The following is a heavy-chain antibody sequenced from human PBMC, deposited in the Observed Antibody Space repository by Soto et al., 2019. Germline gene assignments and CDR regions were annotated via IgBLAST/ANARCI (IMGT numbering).Heavy chain of an antibody. CDR3: ARRIGDCRSSSCNITAYYFDY. D-gene: IGHD2-2*01. CDR2: IYSGGST. Sequence: PGGSLRVSCTASERTVGSNYMNWVRQATGKGLEWVSVIYSGGSTYYADSVKGRFTISRDNSKNTLYLQMDSLRAEDTAVYYCARRIGDCRSSSCNITAYYFDYWGLGTLVTVSS. V-gene: IGHV3-66*01. J-gene: IGHJ4*02. CDR1: ERTVGSNY.